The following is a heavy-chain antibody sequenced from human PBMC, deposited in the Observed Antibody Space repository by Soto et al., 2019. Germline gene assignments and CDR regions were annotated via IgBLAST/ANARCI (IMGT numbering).Heavy chain of an antibody. Sequence: GGALRLSCAASGFTVSSDGMHWVRQAPGKGLEWGSVIAYGGSKKYYADSVKGRFTISRDNSKNTLYLQMNSLRAEDTAVYYCARAIAVAGPVSYFDYWGQGTLVTVSS. CDR1: GFTVSSDG. D-gene: IGHD6-19*01. CDR2: IAYGGSKK. J-gene: IGHJ4*02. V-gene: IGHV3-30*03. CDR3: ARAIAVAGPVSYFDY.